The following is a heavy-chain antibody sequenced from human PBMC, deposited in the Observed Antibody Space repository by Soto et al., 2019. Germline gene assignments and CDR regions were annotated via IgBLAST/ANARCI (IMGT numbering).Heavy chain of an antibody. J-gene: IGHJ6*04. D-gene: IGHD6-19*01. CDR2: IDWDDDK. V-gene: IGHV2-70*11. CDR1: GFSLSTSGMC. CDR3: ARTGLDHIAVAGTSVDV. Sequence: SGPTLVNPTQTLTLTCTFSGFSLSTSGMCVSWIRQPPGKALEWLARIDWDDDKYYSTSLKTRLTISKDTSKNQVVLTMTNMDPVDTATYYCARTGLDHIAVAGTSVDVWGKGTTVTVSS.